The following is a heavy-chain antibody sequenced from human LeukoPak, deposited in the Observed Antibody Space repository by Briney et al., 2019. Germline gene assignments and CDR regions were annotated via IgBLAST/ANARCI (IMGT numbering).Heavy chain of an antibody. CDR2: ISSSSSYI. CDR1: GFTFSSYS. D-gene: IGHD4-23*01. V-gene: IGHV3-21*01. J-gene: IGHJ4*02. CDR3: ARARYGGNGYYFDC. Sequence: GGSLRLSCAASGFTFSSYSMNWVRQAPGKGLEWVSSISSSSSYIYYADSVKGRFTISRDNAKNTLYLQMNSLRAEDTAVYYCARARYGGNGYYFDCWGQGTLVTVSS.